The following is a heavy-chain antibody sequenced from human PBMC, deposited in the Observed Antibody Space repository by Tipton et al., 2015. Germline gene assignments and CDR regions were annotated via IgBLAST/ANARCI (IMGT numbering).Heavy chain of an antibody. V-gene: IGHV4-39*01. Sequence: LRLSCTASGFTFSNYWMTWVRQAPGKGLEWIGSIYYSGSTYYNPSLKSRVTISVDTSKNQFSLKLSSVTAADTAVYYCARQSGESSGWPSAFDIWGQGTMVTVSS. CDR1: GFTFSNYW. D-gene: IGHD6-19*01. CDR2: IYYSGST. J-gene: IGHJ3*02. CDR3: ARQSGESSGWPSAFDI.